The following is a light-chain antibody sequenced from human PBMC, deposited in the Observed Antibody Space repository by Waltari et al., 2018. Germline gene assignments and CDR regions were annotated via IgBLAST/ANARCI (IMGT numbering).Light chain of an antibody. CDR2: KAS. V-gene: IGKV1-5*03. CDR3: QQYYSQWT. CDR1: QSTNNW. Sequence: DIEVTQSPSSLSASVGERVTITCRARQSTNNWLAWYHQRPGEAPQLLIYKASILQSGVPSRFSGSGSGTEFTLTITSLQPDDFGIYYCQQYYSQWTFGQGTKVDVK. J-gene: IGKJ1*01.